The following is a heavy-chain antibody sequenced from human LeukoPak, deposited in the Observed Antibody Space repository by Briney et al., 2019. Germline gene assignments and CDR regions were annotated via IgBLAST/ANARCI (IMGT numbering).Heavy chain of an antibody. V-gene: IGHV4-38-2*01. CDR2: IYHSGST. CDR3: ARLTPIYCSGGSCLDY. J-gene: IGHJ4*02. CDR1: GYSISSGYN. D-gene: IGHD2-15*01. Sequence: SETLSLTCAVSGYSISSGYNWGWIRPPPGKGLEWIGSIYHSGSTYYNPSLKSRVTISVDTSKNQFSLKLSSVTAADTAVYYCARLTPIYCSGGSCLDYWGQGTLVTVSS.